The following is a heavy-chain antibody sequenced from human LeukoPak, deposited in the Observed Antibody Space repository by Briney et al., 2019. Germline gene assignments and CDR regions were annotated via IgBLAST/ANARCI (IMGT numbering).Heavy chain of an antibody. J-gene: IGHJ6*02. CDR2: IRSKDYGGTT. CDR3: TRGQEGNYYYFGMDV. V-gene: IGHV3-49*03. Sequence: TGGSLRLSCAASGFTFSDYYMSWFRQAPGQGLEWVGFIRSKDYGGTTEYAASVKGRFTISRDESKSIAYLQMNSLKTEDTAVHYCTRGQEGNYYYFGMDVWGHGTTVTVSS. CDR1: GFTFSDYY.